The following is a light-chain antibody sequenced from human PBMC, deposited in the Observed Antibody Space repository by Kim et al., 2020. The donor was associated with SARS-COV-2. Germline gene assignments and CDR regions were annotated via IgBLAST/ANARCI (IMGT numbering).Light chain of an antibody. CDR1: NIGSKS. CDR2: YDT. CDR3: QVWETGDHQGV. Sequence: SYELTKPPSASVAPGKTARITCGGTNIGSKSVNWYQQKPGQAPVLVIYYDTNRPSGIPERFSGSNSGNTATLTISRGEAGDEADYYCQVWETGDHQGVFGGGTQLTVL. J-gene: IGLJ3*02. V-gene: IGLV3-21*01.